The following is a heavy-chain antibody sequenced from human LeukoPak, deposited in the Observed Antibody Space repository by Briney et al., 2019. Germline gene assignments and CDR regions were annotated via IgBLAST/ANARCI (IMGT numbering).Heavy chain of an antibody. CDR1: GFTFSSSW. CDR3: VRDRFYATDV. V-gene: IGHV3-74*01. D-gene: IGHD5/OR15-5a*01. CDR2: INHDGSTT. J-gene: IGHJ6*02. Sequence: GGSLRLSCAASGFTFSSSWMHWVRQAPGKGLVWVSRINHDGSTTNYVDSVKGRFTISRDNAKNTLYLQMNSLRAEDTAVFYCVRDRFYATDVWGQGTTVTVSS.